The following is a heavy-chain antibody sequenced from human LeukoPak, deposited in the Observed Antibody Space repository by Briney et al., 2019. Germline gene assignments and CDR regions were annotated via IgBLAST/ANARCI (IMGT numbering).Heavy chain of an antibody. J-gene: IGHJ4*02. CDR2: ISSSGAST. Sequence: GGSLRLSCAASGFTFSSYAMSWVRQAPGKGLEWVSGISSSGASTYYADSVKGRFTISRDNSKNTLYVQMNSLRAEDTAVHYCAKERRGNYNYDFDYWGQGTLVTVSS. V-gene: IGHV3-23*01. CDR1: GFTFSSYA. D-gene: IGHD1-26*01. CDR3: AKERRGNYNYDFDY.